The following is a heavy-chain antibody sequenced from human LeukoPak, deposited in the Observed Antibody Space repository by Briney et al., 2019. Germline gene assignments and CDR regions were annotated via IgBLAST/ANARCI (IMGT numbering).Heavy chain of an antibody. V-gene: IGHV4-31*03. D-gene: IGHD3-22*01. J-gene: IGHJ4*02. CDR1: GGSISSGGYY. Sequence: SETLSLTCIVSGGSISSGGYYWSWIRQHPGKGLEWIGYIYYSGSTYYNPSLRSRVTISVDTSKNQFSLKLSSVTAADTAVYYCARGYHGHYYDSSGSIDYWGQGTLVTVSS. CDR2: IYYSGST. CDR3: ARGYHGHYYDSSGSIDY.